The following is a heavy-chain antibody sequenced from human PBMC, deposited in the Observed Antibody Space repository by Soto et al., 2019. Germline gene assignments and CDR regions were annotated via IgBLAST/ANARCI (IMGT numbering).Heavy chain of an antibody. D-gene: IGHD5-12*01. CDR2: IWYDGSYK. CDR1: GFTFSSYG. CDR3: AKERSVVATTPDFDY. J-gene: IGHJ4*02. V-gene: IGHV3-30*02. Sequence: GGSLRLSCAASGFTFSSYGMHWVRQAPGKGLEWVAVIWYDGSYKYYADSVKGRFTISRDNSKNTLYLQMNSLRAEDTAVYYCAKERSVVATTPDFDYWGQGTLVTVSS.